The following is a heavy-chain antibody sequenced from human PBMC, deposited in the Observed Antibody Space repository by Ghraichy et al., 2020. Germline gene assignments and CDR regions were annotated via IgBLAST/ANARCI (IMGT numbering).Heavy chain of an antibody. Sequence: SETLSLTCTVSGGSISSYYWSWIRQPPGKGLEWIGYIYYSGTSGTTNHNPSLKSRVSISVDTSKNQFSLDLTSATAADTALYYCAREGGSSQTMAGPTRGHYMDVWGRGTTVTVSS. CDR3: AREGGSSQTMAGPTRGHYMDV. D-gene: IGHD6-6*01. CDR2: IYYSGTSGTT. J-gene: IGHJ6*03. V-gene: IGHV4-59*01. CDR1: GGSISSYY.